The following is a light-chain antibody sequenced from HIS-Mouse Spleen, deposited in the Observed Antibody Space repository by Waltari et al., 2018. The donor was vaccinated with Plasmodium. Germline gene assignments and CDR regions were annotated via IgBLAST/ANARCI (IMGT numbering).Light chain of an antibody. CDR2: EVS. V-gene: IGLV2-8*01. CDR3: SSYAGSNNLV. CDR1: SSHVGCYNS. Sequence: QSALTPPPSVSGSPGHSVTLSCTGTSSHVGCYNSVPWYQPPPGKAPKLMIYEVSKRPSGVPDRFSGSKSGNTASLTVSGLQAEDEADYYCSSYAGSNNLVFGGGTKLTVL. J-gene: IGLJ2*01.